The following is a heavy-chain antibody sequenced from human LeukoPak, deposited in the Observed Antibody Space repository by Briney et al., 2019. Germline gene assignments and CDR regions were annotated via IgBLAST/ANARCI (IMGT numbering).Heavy chain of an antibody. J-gene: IGHJ3*02. CDR3: ARIDHYYDFWSGKTNTRPANAFDI. CDR2: INHSGST. D-gene: IGHD3-3*01. Sequence: SETLSLTCAVYGGSFSGYYWSWIRQPPGKGLEWIGEINHSGSTNYNPSLKSRVTISVDTSKNQFSLKLSSVTAADTAVYYCARIDHYYDFWSGKTNTRPANAFDIWGQGTMVTVSS. CDR1: GGSFSGYY. V-gene: IGHV4-34*01.